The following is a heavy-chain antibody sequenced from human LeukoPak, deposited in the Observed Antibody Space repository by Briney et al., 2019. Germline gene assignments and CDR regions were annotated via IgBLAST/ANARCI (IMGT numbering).Heavy chain of an antibody. CDR2: IYPGDSAGDSDT. V-gene: IGHV5-51*01. CDR1: GYSFTNYW. J-gene: IGHJ1*01. D-gene: IGHD3-16*01. Sequence: GESLKISCKGSGYSFTNYWIGWVRQMPGKGLEWMGIIYPGDSAGDSDTRYSPSFQGQVTISADKSISTAYLQWSSLKASDTAMYYCARLEKDLLFGSQILQHWGQGTLVTVSS. CDR3: ARLEKDLLFGSQILQH.